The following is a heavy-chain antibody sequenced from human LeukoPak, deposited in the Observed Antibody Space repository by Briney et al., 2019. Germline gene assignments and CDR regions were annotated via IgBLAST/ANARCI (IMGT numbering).Heavy chain of an antibody. CDR2: IYPGGSDT. CDR3: AKLSSGYYSTPFDY. V-gene: IGHV5-51*01. D-gene: IGHD3-22*01. Sequence: GESLKISCKGSGYSFTNYWIGWVRQMPGKGLEWMGIIYPGGSDTKYSPSFQGQVTISADKSISTAYLQWTSLKASDTAMFYCAKLSSGYYSTPFDYWGQGTLVTVSS. J-gene: IGHJ4*02. CDR1: GYSFTNYW.